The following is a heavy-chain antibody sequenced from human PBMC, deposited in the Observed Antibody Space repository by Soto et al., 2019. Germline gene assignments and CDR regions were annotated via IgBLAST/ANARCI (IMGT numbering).Heavy chain of an antibody. V-gene: IGHV1-69*01. D-gene: IGHD4-17*01. CDR2: VIPTPATA. J-gene: IGHJ3*02. CDR3: VSDYGDIDAVEI. CDR1: GGPFNNQA. Sequence: QVQLVQSGAEVKKPGSSVTVSCKTSGGPFNNQAINWLRQAPGQGLEWVGVVIPTPATADYAQEFQGRVTMTADEVTNTACMELRTVRSDGTGVYDCVSDYGDIDAVEIWGQGTLVTVSS.